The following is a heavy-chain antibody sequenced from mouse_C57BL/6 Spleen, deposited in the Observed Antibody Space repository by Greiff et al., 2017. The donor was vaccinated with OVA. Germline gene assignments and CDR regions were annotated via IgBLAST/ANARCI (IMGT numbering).Heavy chain of an antibody. CDR2: IDPENGDT. Sequence: EVQLQQSGAELVRPGASVKLSCTASGFNIKDDYMHWVKPRPEQGLEWIGWIDPENGDTEYASKFQGKATITADTSSNTAYLQLSSLTSEDTAVYYCTRSNSDYYAMDYWGQGTSVTVSS. D-gene: IGHD2-5*01. CDR1: GFNIKDDY. CDR3: TRSNSDYYAMDY. J-gene: IGHJ4*01. V-gene: IGHV14-4*01.